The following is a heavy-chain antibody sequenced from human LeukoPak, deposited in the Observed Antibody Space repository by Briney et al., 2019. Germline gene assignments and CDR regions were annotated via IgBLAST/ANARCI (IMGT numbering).Heavy chain of an antibody. V-gene: IGHV3-23*01. Sequence: PGGSLRLSCAASGFNFSNYVMSWVRQAPGKGLEWVSAVGGSGGNTWYADSVKGRFAISRDNFKDTMSLQMSNLRAEDTATYYCAKEGSGPHAAHWGQGTLVTVSS. CDR3: AKEGSGPHAAH. CDR2: VGGSGGNT. CDR1: GFNFSNYV. J-gene: IGHJ4*02. D-gene: IGHD2-15*01.